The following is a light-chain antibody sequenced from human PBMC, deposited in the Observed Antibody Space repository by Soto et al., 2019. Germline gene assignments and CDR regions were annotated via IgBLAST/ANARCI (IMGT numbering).Light chain of an antibody. V-gene: IGKV3-20*01. CDR2: DAS. CDR1: QSVNSNY. J-gene: IGKJ5*01. Sequence: EVVLTQSPWTLSLSPGERATLSCRASQSVNSNYLAWYQQKRGQAPRLLIYDASTRATGVQDRFSGSGSGTDFTLTISRLEPEDFAVYYCQQYSNSPITFGQGTRLEIK. CDR3: QQYSNSPIT.